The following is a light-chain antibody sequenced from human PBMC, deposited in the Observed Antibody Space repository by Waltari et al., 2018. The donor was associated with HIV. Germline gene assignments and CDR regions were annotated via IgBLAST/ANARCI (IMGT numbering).Light chain of an antibody. J-gene: IGLJ1*01. CDR1: SSNIGNNT. CDR2: SNN. CDR3: AAWDDSLNGYV. Sequence: QSVLTQPPSASGTPGQRVTISCSGSSSNIGNNTVNWYQRLPGTAPKLLIYSNNQRTSGVPDRFSGSKSDTSASLAISGLQSEDEAHYYCAAWDDSLNGYVFGTGTKVTVL. V-gene: IGLV1-44*01.